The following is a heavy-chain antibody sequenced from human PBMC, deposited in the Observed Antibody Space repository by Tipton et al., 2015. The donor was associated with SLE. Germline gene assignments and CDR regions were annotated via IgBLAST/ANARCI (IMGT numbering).Heavy chain of an antibody. V-gene: IGHV4-34*01. Sequence: TLSLTCAVYGGSFSGYYWSWIRQPPGKGLERIGEINHSGSTNYNPSLKSRVTISVDTSKNQFSLKVSSVTAADTAVYFCARGFTYYDFWSGYSRNYYMDVWGKGTTVTVSS. D-gene: IGHD3-3*01. J-gene: IGHJ6*03. CDR2: INHSGST. CDR1: GGSFSGYY. CDR3: ARGFTYYDFWSGYSRNYYMDV.